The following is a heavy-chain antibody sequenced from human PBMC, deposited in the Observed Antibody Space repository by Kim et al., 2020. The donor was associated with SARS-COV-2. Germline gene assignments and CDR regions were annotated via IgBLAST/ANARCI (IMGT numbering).Heavy chain of an antibody. CDR2: INAGNGNT. V-gene: IGHV1-3*01. CDR3: ARGPYDILTGGPAWYYGMDV. D-gene: IGHD3-9*01. Sequence: ASVKVSCKASGYTFTSYAMHWVRQAPGQRLEWMGWINAGNGNTKYSQKFQGRVTITRDTSASTAYMELSSLRSEDTAVYYCARGPYDILTGGPAWYYGMDVWGQGTTVTVSS. J-gene: IGHJ6*02. CDR1: GYTFTSYA.